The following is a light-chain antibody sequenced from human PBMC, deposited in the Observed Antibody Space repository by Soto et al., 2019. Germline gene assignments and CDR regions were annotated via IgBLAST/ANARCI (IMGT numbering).Light chain of an antibody. Sequence: EIVLTQSPGTLSLSPGERATPSCRAGQSVRSSNLAWYRQKPGQAPRLLIYGASSRATGIPDRFSGSGSGTDFTLTISRLEPEDFAVYYCQQYDTTPMYTFGQGTKLEIK. CDR3: QQYDTTPMYT. CDR1: QSVRSSN. CDR2: GAS. J-gene: IGKJ2*01. V-gene: IGKV3-20*01.